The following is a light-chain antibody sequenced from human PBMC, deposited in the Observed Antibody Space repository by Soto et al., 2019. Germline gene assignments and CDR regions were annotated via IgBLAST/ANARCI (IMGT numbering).Light chain of an antibody. Sequence: DIQMTQSPSPLSASVGDRVTITCQASQDISDYVNWYQQKPGRAPKLLIYTVSNLERGVPSRFSGSGSGTDFTLAISGLQPEDLAQYYCQQYADFPHTFGQGTKLEIK. CDR1: QDISDY. V-gene: IGKV1-33*01. CDR3: QQYADFPHT. CDR2: TVS. J-gene: IGKJ2*01.